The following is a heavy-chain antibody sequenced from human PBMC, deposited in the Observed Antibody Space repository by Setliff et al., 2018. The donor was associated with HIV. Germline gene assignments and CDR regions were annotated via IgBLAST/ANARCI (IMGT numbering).Heavy chain of an antibody. Sequence: SETLSLTCTVSGGSISSNYWSWMRQPPGKGLEWIGHIYYSGSTNYNPSLKSRVTISVETSRNQFSLNLSSVTAADTAVYYCARFPLLHKNAFDIWGQGTMVTVSS. J-gene: IGHJ3*02. CDR1: GGSISSNY. V-gene: IGHV4-59*01. CDR3: ARFPLLHKNAFDI. D-gene: IGHD2-15*01. CDR2: IYYSGST.